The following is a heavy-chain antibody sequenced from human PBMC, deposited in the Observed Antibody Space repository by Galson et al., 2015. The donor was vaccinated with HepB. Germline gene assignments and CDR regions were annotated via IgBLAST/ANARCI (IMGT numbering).Heavy chain of an antibody. D-gene: IGHD2-2*01. CDR3: TTVGDYCNITSCYALAY. V-gene: IGHV3-15*01. CDR2: IKSKTDGGTT. CDR1: GFTFSNAW. J-gene: IGHJ4*02. Sequence: SLRLSCAASGFTFSNAWMTWVRQAPGKGLEWVGRIKSKTDGGTTDYAAPVKGKFTILRDDSKNTLYLQMNSLKTEDTAVYYCTTVGDYCNITSCYALAYWGQGTLVTVSS.